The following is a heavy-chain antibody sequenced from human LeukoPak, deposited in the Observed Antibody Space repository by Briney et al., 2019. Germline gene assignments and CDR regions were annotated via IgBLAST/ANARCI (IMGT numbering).Heavy chain of an antibody. CDR2: ISGSGSVT. J-gene: IGHJ4*02. Sequence: PGGSLRLSCAVSGFTFSNYAMSWVRQAPGKGLEWVSAISGSGSVTYYADSVKGRFTISRDNSKNTVYLQITSLRAEDTAVYYCTKVRYDSPGFFSPYFDYWGQGTLVTVSS. D-gene: IGHD3-22*01. V-gene: IGHV3-23*01. CDR1: GFTFSNYA. CDR3: TKVRYDSPGFFSPYFDY.